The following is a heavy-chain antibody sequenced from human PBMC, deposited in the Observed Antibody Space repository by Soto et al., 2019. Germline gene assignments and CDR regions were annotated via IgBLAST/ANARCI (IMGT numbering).Heavy chain of an antibody. CDR1: GGTFSSYA. J-gene: IGHJ3*02. CDR2: IIPIFGTA. D-gene: IGHD5-18*01. CDR3: ARTKQLWPNDAFDI. V-gene: IGHV1-69*13. Sequence: SVKVSCKASGGTFSSYAISWVRQAPGQGLEWMGGIIPIFGTANYAQKFQGRVTITADESTSTAYMELSSLRSEDTAVYYCARTKQLWPNDAFDIWGQGTMVTVSS.